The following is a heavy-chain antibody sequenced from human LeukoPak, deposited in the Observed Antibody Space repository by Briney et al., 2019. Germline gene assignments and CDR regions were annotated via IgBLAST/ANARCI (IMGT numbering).Heavy chain of an antibody. Sequence: GGSLRLSCAASGFIFSEHWMTWVRQTPGKGLEWVANIKEDGSEKYYVDAVGGRFSVSRDNAKNSLYLQMTSLRVEDTAIYYCTRGMNPERWGQGTLVTVSS. CDR3: TRGMNPER. V-gene: IGHV3-7*01. CDR1: GFIFSEHW. D-gene: IGHD1-14*01. CDR2: IKEDGSEK. J-gene: IGHJ4*02.